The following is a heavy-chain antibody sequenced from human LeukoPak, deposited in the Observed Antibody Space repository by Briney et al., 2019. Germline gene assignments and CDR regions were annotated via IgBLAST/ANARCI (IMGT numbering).Heavy chain of an antibody. V-gene: IGHV1-8*01. J-gene: IGHJ5*02. CDR2: MNPNSGNT. CDR3: ATVGSIAAAGTDLFDP. Sequence: ASVKVSCKASGYTFTSYDINWVRQAPGQGLEWMGWMNPNSGNTDHAQKFQGRVTMTRNTSISTAYMELSSLRSEDTAVYYCATVGSIAAAGTDLFDPWGQGTLVTVSS. CDR1: GYTFTSYD. D-gene: IGHD6-13*01.